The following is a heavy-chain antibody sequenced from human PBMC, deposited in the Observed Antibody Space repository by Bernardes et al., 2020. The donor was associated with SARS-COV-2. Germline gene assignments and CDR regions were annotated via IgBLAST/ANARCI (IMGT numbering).Heavy chain of an antibody. J-gene: IGHJ4*02. CDR2: INTYSSDT. Sequence: ASVKVCCKASGYTFDTFGLCLSWVRHAPGQGLEWMGWINTYSSDTKYAKNFEGRVTMTAEKSTSTAYMELTSLRSDDTALYFCARDHRLEISDYFDYWGQGTLVTVSS. V-gene: IGHV1-18*04. D-gene: IGHD1-1*01. CDR1: GYTFDTFG. CDR3: ARDHRLEISDYFDY.